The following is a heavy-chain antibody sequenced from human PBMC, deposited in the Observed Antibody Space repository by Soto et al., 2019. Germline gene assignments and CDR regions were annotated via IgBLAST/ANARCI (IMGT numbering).Heavy chain of an antibody. CDR3: AHLGRCYYDSSGYYHYYFDY. J-gene: IGHJ4*02. Sequence: SGPTLVNPTQTLTLTCTFSGFSLSTSGVGVGWIRQPPGKALEWLALIYWNDDKRYSPSLKSRLTITKDTSKNQVVLTMTNMDPVDTATYYCAHLGRCYYDSSGYYHYYFDYWGQGTLVTVSS. CDR1: GFSLSTSGVG. D-gene: IGHD3-22*01. CDR2: IYWNDDK. V-gene: IGHV2-5*01.